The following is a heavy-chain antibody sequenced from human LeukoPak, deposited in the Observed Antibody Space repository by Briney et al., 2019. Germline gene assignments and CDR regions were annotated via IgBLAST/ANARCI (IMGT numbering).Heavy chain of an antibody. J-gene: IGHJ5*02. CDR1: GYTFTGYY. Sequence: ASVKVSCKASGYTFTGYYMHWVRQAPGQGLEWMGWINPNCGGTNYAQKFQGRVTMTRDTSISTAYMELSRLRSDDTAVYYCARHSSSWYGWDNWFDPWGQGTLVTVSS. CDR2: INPNCGGT. V-gene: IGHV1-2*02. CDR3: ARHSSSWYGWDNWFDP. D-gene: IGHD6-13*01.